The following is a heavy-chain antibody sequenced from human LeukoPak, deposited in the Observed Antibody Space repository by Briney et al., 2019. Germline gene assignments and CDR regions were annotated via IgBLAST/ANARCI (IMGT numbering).Heavy chain of an antibody. Sequence: ASVKVSCKVPGYSITELSTHWVRQAPGKGLEWRGGFDPGSGEIIYEQKFQDRVTMTEDTSTDTAYMELSSLRSEDTALYYCATGTHYDLLPFWGQGTLVTVSS. D-gene: IGHD3-9*01. CDR2: FDPGSGEI. CDR3: ATGTHYDLLPF. CDR1: GYSITELS. J-gene: IGHJ4*02. V-gene: IGHV1-24*01.